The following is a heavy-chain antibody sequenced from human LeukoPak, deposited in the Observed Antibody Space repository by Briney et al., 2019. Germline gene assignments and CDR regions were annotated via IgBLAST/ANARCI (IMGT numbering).Heavy chain of an antibody. V-gene: IGHV3-7*03. CDR3: ARNSGWFRFDY. CDR2: IKEDGSDE. CDR1: GFTFSSYS. D-gene: IGHD6-19*01. Sequence: PGGSLRLSCAASGFTFSSYSMNWVRQSPGKGLEWVANIKEDGSDEYYVDSVKGRFTISRDNAKNSLYLQMNSLRAEDTAVYYCARNSGWFRFDYWGQGTLVTVSS. J-gene: IGHJ4*02.